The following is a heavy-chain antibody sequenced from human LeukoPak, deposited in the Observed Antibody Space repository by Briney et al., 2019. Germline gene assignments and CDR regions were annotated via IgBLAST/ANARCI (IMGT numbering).Heavy chain of an antibody. D-gene: IGHD5-12*01. CDR2: INHSGST. V-gene: IGHV4-34*01. CDR1: GGPFSGYY. CDR3: ASGYSGYDLAYYFDY. Sequence: SETLSLTCAVYGGPFSGYYWSWIRQPPGKGLEWIGEINHSGSTNYNPSLKSRVTISVDTSKNQFSLKLSSVTAADTAVYYCASGYSGYDLAYYFDYWGQGTLVTVSS. J-gene: IGHJ4*02.